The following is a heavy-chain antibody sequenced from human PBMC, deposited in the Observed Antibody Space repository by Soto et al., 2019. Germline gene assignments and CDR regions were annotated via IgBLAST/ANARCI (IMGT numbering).Heavy chain of an antibody. V-gene: IGHV3-33*01. D-gene: IGHD3-10*01. J-gene: IGHJ6*03. CDR3: ARDGNGSGSHPFPPYYYYMDV. CDR2: IWYDGSNK. CDR1: GFTFSSYG. Sequence: GGSLRLSCAASGFTFSSYGMHWVRQAPGKGLEWVAVIWYDGSNKYYADSVKGRFTISRDNSKNTLYLQMNSLRAEETAVYYCARDGNGSGSHPFPPYYYYMDVWGKGTTVTVSS.